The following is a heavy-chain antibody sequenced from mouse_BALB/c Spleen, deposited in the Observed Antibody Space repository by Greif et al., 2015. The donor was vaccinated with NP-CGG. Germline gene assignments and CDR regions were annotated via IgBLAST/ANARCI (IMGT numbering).Heavy chain of an antibody. CDR3: AYGSSYGYFDV. Sequence: VQLQESGAELVMPGASVKMSCKASGYTFTDYWMHWVKQRPGQGLEWIGAIDTSDSYTSYNQKFKGKATLTVDESSSTAYMQLSSLTSEDSAVYYCAYGSSYGYFDVWGAGTTVTVSS. CDR2: IDTSDSYT. V-gene: IGHV1-69*01. CDR1: GYTFTDYW. J-gene: IGHJ1*01. D-gene: IGHD1-1*01.